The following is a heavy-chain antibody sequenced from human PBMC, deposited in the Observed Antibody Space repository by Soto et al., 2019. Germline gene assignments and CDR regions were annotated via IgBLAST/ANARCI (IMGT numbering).Heavy chain of an antibody. D-gene: IGHD6-19*01. CDR2: TYHRSKWYN. Sequence: PSQTLSLTCAISGDSVSSNSAAWNWIRQSPSRGLEWLGRTYHRSKWYNDYAVSVKSRITINPDTSKNQFSLQLNSVTPEDTAVYYCARDSSGWYSGSRWFDPWGQGTLVTVSS. J-gene: IGHJ5*02. V-gene: IGHV6-1*01. CDR1: GDSVSSNSAA. CDR3: ARDSSGWYSGSRWFDP.